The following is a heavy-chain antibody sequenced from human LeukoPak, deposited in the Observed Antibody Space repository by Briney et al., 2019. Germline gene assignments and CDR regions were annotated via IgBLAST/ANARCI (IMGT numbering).Heavy chain of an antibody. J-gene: IGHJ4*02. CDR2: ISWNSGSL. V-gene: IGHV3-9*01. CDR1: GFTFDDYA. Sequence: PGRSLRLSCAASGFTFDDYAMHWVRQAPGKGLEWVSGISWNSGSLVYADSVKGRFTISRDNAKNTLYLQMNSLRAEDTAVYYCAKNPSYGSGSSFFDYWGQGTLVTVSS. D-gene: IGHD3-10*01. CDR3: AKNPSYGSGSSFFDY.